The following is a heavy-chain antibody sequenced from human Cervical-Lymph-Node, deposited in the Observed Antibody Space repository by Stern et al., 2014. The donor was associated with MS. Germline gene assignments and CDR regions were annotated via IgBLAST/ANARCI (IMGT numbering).Heavy chain of an antibody. D-gene: IGHD3-16*01. CDR3: ARGGGSTHIDY. V-gene: IGHV3-53*01. CDR2: IYTGGPT. CDR1: GFTVSGNF. J-gene: IGHJ4*02. Sequence: EVQLEESGGGLIQPGGSLRLSCAASGFTVSGNFMSWVRQGPGKGLEWLLVIYTGGPTFYAHSVKGRFTIARDGSKNTLFLQMNSLRVDDTAVYYCARGGGSTHIDYWGQGTLVTVSS.